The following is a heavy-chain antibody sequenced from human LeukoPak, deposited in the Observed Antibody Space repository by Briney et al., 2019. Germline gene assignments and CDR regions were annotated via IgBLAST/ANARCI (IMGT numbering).Heavy chain of an antibody. V-gene: IGHV3-7*03. CDR1: GFTFRNYW. J-gene: IGHJ6*04. CDR2: IKQDGSEK. CDR3: ARKAYGMDV. Sequence: PGGSPLPSSAASGFTFRNYWMSWVRQAPGKGLEWGANIKQDGSEKYYVDSVKGRFTIFRDDAKNSLYLQMNSLRAEDTAVYYCARKAYGMDVWGKGTPVTVSS.